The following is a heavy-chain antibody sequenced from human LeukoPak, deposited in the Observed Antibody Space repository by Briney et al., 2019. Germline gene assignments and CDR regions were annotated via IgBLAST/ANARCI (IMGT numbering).Heavy chain of an antibody. CDR1: GFTFSSYG. CDR3: ARPKMYYASDYGMDV. CDR2: IRYDGSNK. V-gene: IGHV3-30*02. Sequence: PGGSLRLSCAASGFTFSSYGMHWVRQAPGKGLEWVAFIRYDGSNKYYADSVKGRFTISRDNSKNTLYLQMNSLRAEDTAVYYCARPKMYYASDYGMDVWGQGTTVTVSS. J-gene: IGHJ6*02. D-gene: IGHD2-2*01.